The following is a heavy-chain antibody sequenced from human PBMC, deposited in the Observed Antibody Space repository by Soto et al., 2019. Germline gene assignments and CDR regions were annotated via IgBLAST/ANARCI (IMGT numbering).Heavy chain of an antibody. CDR1: GGTFSSYA. Sequence: SVKVSCKASGGTFSSYAISWVRQAPGQGLEWMGGIIPIFGTANYAQKFQGRVTITADESTSTAYMELSSLRSEDTAFFYCASVYSGSYKQDWFFDYWGQGTLVTVSS. D-gene: IGHD1-26*01. J-gene: IGHJ4*02. CDR3: ASVYSGSYKQDWFFDY. CDR2: IIPIFGTA. V-gene: IGHV1-69*13.